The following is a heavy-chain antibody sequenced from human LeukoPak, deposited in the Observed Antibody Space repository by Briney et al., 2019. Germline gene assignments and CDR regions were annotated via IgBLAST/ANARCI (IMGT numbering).Heavy chain of an antibody. CDR3: ASLYSGSYRGFDY. D-gene: IGHD1-26*01. V-gene: IGHV1-46*01. Sequence: ASVKVSFKASAYTFTSYYMHWVRQAPGQGLEWMGIINPSGGSTSYAQKFQGRVTMTRDTSTSTVYMELSSLRSEYTAVYYCASLYSGSYRGFDYWGQGTLVTVSS. CDR1: AYTFTSYY. CDR2: INPSGGST. J-gene: IGHJ4*02.